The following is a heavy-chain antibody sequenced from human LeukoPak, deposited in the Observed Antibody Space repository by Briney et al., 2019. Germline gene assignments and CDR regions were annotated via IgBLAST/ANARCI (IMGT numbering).Heavy chain of an antibody. D-gene: IGHD3-10*01. J-gene: IGHJ4*02. Sequence: SVKVSCKASGGTFSGYAISWVRQAPGQGLEWMGGIIPIFGTANYAQKFQGRVTITADESTSTAYMELSSLRSEDTAVYYCARGTYYYGSGSYYDYWGQGTLVTVSS. CDR2: IIPIFGTA. CDR3: ARGTYYYGSGSYYDY. CDR1: GGTFSGYA. V-gene: IGHV1-69*01.